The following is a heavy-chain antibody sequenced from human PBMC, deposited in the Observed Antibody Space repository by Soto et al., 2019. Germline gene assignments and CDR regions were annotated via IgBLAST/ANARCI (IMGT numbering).Heavy chain of an antibody. D-gene: IGHD2-15*01. Sequence: PGGSLTLSCAASGCTFSSFAMSWVRQSPGKGLEWVSAISGSGGSTYSADSVKGRFTISPDNSKNTLYLQMSTLRAEDTAVYYCARGCYPGKGAPPEFWGQGSLVTVSS. CDR2: ISGSGGST. CDR1: GCTFSSFA. J-gene: IGHJ4*02. CDR3: ARGCYPGKGAPPEF. V-gene: IGHV3-23*01.